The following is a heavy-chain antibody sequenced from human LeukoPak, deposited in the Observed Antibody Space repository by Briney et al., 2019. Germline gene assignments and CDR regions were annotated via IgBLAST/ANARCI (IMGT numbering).Heavy chain of an antibody. J-gene: IGHJ4*02. CDR2: IYPGDSKT. CDR3: ARQDGYGLYYFDY. Sequence: GESLKFSCKGSGYTFSAYWIAWVRQMPGKGLEWMGIIYPGDSKTKYSPSFQGQVTISVDKSINTAYLQWSSLKASDTAMYYCARQDGYGLYYFDYWGQGSLVTVS. V-gene: IGHV5-51*01. CDR1: GYTFSAYW. D-gene: IGHD2-15*01.